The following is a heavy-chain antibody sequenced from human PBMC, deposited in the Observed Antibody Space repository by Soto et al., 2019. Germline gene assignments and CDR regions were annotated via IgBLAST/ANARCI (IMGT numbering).Heavy chain of an antibody. J-gene: IGHJ5*02. CDR3: ARVDDTNGLTRIDADGTSWFDT. CDR2: IYYSGST. V-gene: IGHV4-59*01. D-gene: IGHD6-13*01. CDR1: GGSISSYY. Sequence: SETLSLTCTVSGGSISSYYWSWIRQPPGKGLEWIGYIYYSGSTNYNPSLKSRVTISVDTSKNQFSLKLSSVTAADTAVYYCARVDDTNGLTRIDADGTSWFDTWGQGTLVTVSS.